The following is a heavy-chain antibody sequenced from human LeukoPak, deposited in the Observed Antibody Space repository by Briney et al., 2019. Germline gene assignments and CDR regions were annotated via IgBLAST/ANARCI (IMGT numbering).Heavy chain of an antibody. V-gene: IGHV3-7*01. CDR2: IKQDGSEK. Sequence: GGLRLSCAASGFTFSNYWLTWVRQAPGQGLEWVANIKQDGSEKHYVDSAKGRFTISRDNAKNSLYLQMNSLRAEDTAVYYCARDRQIAYWGQGTLVTVSS. CDR1: GFTFSNYW. J-gene: IGHJ4*02. CDR3: ARDRQIAY.